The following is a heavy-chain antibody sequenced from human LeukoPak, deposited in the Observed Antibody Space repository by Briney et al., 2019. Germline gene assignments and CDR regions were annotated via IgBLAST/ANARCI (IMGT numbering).Heavy chain of an antibody. CDR1: GFTFSSYG. D-gene: IGHD7-27*01. CDR3: AREGLGRYDAFDI. CDR2: IKQDGSEK. V-gene: IGHV3-7*03. Sequence: HPGGSLRLSCAASGFTFSSYGMHWVRQAPGKGLEWVANIKQDGSEKYYVDSVKGRFTISRDNAKNSLYLQMNSLRAEDTAVYYCAREGLGRYDAFDIWGQGTMVTVSS. J-gene: IGHJ3*02.